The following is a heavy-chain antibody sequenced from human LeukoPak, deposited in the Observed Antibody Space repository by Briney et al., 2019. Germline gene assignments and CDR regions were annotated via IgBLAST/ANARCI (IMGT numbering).Heavy chain of an antibody. CDR2: ISSSGSTI. CDR3: ARAADCTNGVCYYGMDV. V-gene: IGHV3-11*01. D-gene: IGHD2-8*01. J-gene: IGHJ6*02. Sequence: GGSLRLSCAASGFTFSDYYMSWIRQAPGKGLEWVSYISSSGSTIYYADSVKGRFTISRDNAKNSLYLQMNSLRAEDTAVYYCARAADCTNGVCYYGMDVWGQGTTVTVSS. CDR1: GFTFSDYY.